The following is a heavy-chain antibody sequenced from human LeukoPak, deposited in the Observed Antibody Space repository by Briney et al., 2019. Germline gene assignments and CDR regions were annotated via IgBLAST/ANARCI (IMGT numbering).Heavy chain of an antibody. Sequence: SETLSLTCTVSGGSISSGDYYWSWIRQPPGKGLEWIGYIYYSGSTYYNPSLKSRVTISVDTSKNQFSLKLSSVTAADTAVYYCARDRRRFTMVRGAPYGMDVWGQGTTVTVSS. CDR1: GGSISSGDYY. CDR2: IYYSGST. J-gene: IGHJ6*02. D-gene: IGHD3-10*01. V-gene: IGHV4-30-4*01. CDR3: ARDRRRFTMVRGAPYGMDV.